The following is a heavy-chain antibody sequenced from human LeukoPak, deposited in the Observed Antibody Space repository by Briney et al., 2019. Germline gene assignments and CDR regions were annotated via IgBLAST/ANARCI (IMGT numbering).Heavy chain of an antibody. J-gene: IGHJ4*02. D-gene: IGHD3-22*01. CDR3: ARGPNYYDSSGYYFDY. V-gene: IGHV3-53*04. CDR2: IYSGGST. CDR1: GFTVSSNY. Sequence: GGSLRLSCAASGFTVSSNYMSWVRQAPGKGLEWGSVIYSGGSTYYADSVKGRFTISRHNSKTTLYLLMNSLRAEDTAVYYCARGPNYYDSSGYYFDYWGQGTLVTVSS.